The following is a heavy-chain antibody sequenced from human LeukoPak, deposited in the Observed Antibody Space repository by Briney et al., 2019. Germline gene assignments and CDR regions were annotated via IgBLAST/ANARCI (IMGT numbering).Heavy chain of an antibody. D-gene: IGHD3-22*01. V-gene: IGHV1-69*13. CDR1: GGTFSSYA. J-gene: IGHJ4*02. CDR3: ARAGKAYYYDSSGYCTEY. Sequence: ASVKVSCKASGGTFSSYAISWVRQAPGQGLEWMGGFILTFGTANYAQKFQGRVTITADESTSTAYMELSSLRSEDTAVYYCARAGKAYYYDSSGYCTEYWGQGTLVTVSS. CDR2: FILTFGTA.